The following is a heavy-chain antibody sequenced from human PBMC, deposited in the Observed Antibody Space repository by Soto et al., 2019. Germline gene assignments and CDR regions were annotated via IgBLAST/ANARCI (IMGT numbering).Heavy chain of an antibody. D-gene: IGHD6-19*01. CDR2: MNPNSGNT. CDR1: GYTFTSYD. V-gene: IGHV1-8*01. CDR3: ARVNEWLGALEY. Sequence: QVQLVQSGAEVKKPGASVKVSCKASGYTFTSYDINWVRQATGQGLEWMGWMNPNSGNTGYAQKFQGRVTMTRNTSINTAYMELSSLRSEATAVYYCARVNEWLGALEYWGQGTLVTVS. J-gene: IGHJ4*02.